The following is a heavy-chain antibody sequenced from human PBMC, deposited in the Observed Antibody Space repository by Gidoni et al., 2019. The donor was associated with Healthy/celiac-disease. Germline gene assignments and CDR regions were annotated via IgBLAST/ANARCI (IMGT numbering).Heavy chain of an antibody. V-gene: IGHV1-18*04. D-gene: IGHD3-22*01. Sequence: QVQLVQSGAAVKKPGASVKVSCKASGYTFTSYGISWVRQAPGQGLEWMGWISAYNGNTNYAQKLQGRVTMTTDTSTSTAYMELRSLRSDDTAVYYCARNQMYYYDSSGYSVNDYWGQGTLVTVSS. CDR1: GYTFTSYG. CDR3: ARNQMYYYDSSGYSVNDY. CDR2: ISAYNGNT. J-gene: IGHJ4*02.